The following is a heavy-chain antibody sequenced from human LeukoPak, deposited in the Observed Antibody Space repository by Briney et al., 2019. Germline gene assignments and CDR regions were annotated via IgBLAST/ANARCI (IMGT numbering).Heavy chain of an antibody. Sequence: GGSLRLSCAASGFTFSDYYMSWIRQAPGKGLEWVSYISSSGSTIYYADSVKGRFTISRDNAKNSLYLQMNSLRAEDTAVYYCAREREGDHYYGSGSYPLFDYWGQGTLVTVSS. CDR1: GFTFSDYY. CDR2: ISSSGSTI. V-gene: IGHV3-11*04. J-gene: IGHJ4*02. D-gene: IGHD3-10*01. CDR3: AREREGDHYYGSGSYPLFDY.